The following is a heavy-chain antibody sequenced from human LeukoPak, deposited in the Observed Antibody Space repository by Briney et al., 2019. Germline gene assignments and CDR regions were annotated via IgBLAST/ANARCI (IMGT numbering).Heavy chain of an antibody. V-gene: IGHV3-53*01. D-gene: IGHD1-26*01. CDR2: IYTGGST. Sequence: PGGSLRLSCAASGFAVSGRYMSWVRQAPGIGLEWVSVIYTGGSTYYGDSVKGRFTISRDISQNTVYLQMNSLRAEDTAVYYCTRDRSNSGTRDAFDIWGLGTMVSVSS. CDR3: TRDRSNSGTRDAFDI. CDR1: GFAVSGRY. J-gene: IGHJ3*02.